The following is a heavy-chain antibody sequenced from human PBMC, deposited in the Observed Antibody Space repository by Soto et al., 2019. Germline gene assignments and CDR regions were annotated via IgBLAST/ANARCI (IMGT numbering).Heavy chain of an antibody. CDR3: AHRHYYGSGNLGMDV. V-gene: IGHV2-5*02. D-gene: IGHD3-10*01. CDR1: GFSLTDTGVG. Sequence: QITLKESGPTLVKPTQTLTLTCTFSGFSLTDTGVGVGWIRQPPGKALEWLALIYGVDVRPYSPSQKSRLTSTGDTSKNQVVLTMTDMDREDTATYYCAHRHYYGSGNLGMDVWGQGTKVTVSS. J-gene: IGHJ6*02. CDR2: IYGVDVR.